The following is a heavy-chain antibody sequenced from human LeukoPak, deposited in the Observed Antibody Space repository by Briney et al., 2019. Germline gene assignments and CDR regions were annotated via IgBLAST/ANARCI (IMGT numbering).Heavy chain of an antibody. CDR3: ARARRDCSGGSCYSYYFDF. CDR2: ISSSGRTT. D-gene: IGHD2-15*01. J-gene: IGHJ4*02. V-gene: IGHV3-48*03. CDR1: GFTFSSYE. Sequence: PGGSLRLSCAASGFTFSSYEMNWVRQAPGKGLEWVSYISSSGRTTYYADSVKGRFTISRDDSKNTVYLQMGSLRAEDMAVYYCARARRDCSGGSCYSYYFDFWGQGTLVTVSS.